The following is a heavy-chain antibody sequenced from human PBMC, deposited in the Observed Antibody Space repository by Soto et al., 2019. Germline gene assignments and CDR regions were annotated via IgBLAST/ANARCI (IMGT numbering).Heavy chain of an antibody. Sequence: ASVKVSCKASGGTFSTFGISWVRQAPGQGLEWMGGIIPFFGTAKYSQKFEDRITITADESTNTVYMDLRSLTSEDTAIYYCARTAPMDAGDKYYYDFWGQGALGTSPQ. J-gene: IGHJ4*02. V-gene: IGHV1-69*13. D-gene: IGHD3-16*01. CDR1: GGTFSTFG. CDR2: IIPFFGTA. CDR3: ARTAPMDAGDKYYYDF.